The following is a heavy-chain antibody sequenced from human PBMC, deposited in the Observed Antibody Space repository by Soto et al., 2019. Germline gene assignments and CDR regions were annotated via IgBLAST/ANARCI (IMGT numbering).Heavy chain of an antibody. CDR2: ISTYNGNT. CDR1: GYTFTDYG. CDR3: ARDRTNYDFWSGYYFHY. D-gene: IGHD3-3*01. Sequence: QIQLVQSGAEVKQPGASVKVSCKASGYTFTDYGITWVRQAPGQGLEWMGWISTYNGNTKYAQKVQDRVTMTTDTSTNTAYMELRSLRSDDTAVYYCARDRTNYDFWSGYYFHYWGQGALVTVSS. J-gene: IGHJ4*02. V-gene: IGHV1-18*01.